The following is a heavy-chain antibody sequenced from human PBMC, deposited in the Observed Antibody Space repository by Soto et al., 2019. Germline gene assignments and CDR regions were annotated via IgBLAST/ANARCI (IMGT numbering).Heavy chain of an antibody. CDR1: GYTFTSYG. CDR3: ARADCSSTSCYTAPFDY. CDR2: ISAYNGNT. J-gene: IGHJ4*02. Sequence: ASVKVSCKASGYTFTSYGISWVRQAPGQGLEWMGWISAYNGNTNYAQKLQGRVTMTTDTSTSTAYMELRSLRSDDTAVYYCARADCSSTSCYTAPFDYWGQGTLVTVSS. D-gene: IGHD2-2*02. V-gene: IGHV1-18*01.